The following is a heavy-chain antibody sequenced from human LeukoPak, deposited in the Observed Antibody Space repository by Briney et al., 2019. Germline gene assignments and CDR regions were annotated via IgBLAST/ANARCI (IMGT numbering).Heavy chain of an antibody. V-gene: IGHV3-53*01. D-gene: IGHD1-26*01. Sequence: GGSLRLSCAASGFTFSSYAMHWVRQAPGKGLEWVSVIYSGGSTYYADSVKGRFTISRDNSKNTLYLQMNSLRAEDTAVYYCARPIVGATLLRAIDAFDIWGQGTMVTVSS. CDR1: GFTFSSYA. J-gene: IGHJ3*02. CDR3: ARPIVGATLLRAIDAFDI. CDR2: IYSGGST.